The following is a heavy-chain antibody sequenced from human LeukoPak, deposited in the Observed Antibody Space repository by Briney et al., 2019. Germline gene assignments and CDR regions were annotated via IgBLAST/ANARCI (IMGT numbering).Heavy chain of an antibody. D-gene: IGHD3-22*01. CDR1: GGSISSYY. CDR2: IYTSGST. J-gene: IGHJ4*02. CDR3: ASWPYYDSSGYYVDY. Sequence: SETLSLTCTVSGGSISSYYWSWIRQPAGKGLEWIGRIYTSGSTNYNPSLKSRVTISVDTSKNQFSLKLSSVTAADTAVYYCASWPYYDSSGYYVDYWGQGTLVTVSS. V-gene: IGHV4-4*07.